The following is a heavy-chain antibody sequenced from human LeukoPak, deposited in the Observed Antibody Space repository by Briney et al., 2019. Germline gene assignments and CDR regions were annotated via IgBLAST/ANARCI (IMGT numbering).Heavy chain of an antibody. CDR3: ARDHYPGGRITMVRGVIIYYFDY. Sequence: GGSLRLSCAASGFTFSNYWMNWVRQAPGKGLEWVANINQDGSVTYYEDSVKGRFTISRDNAKNSLYLEMNSLRAEDTAVYYCARDHYPGGRITMVRGVIIYYFDYWGQGTLVTVSS. V-gene: IGHV3-7*01. J-gene: IGHJ4*02. CDR1: GFTFSNYW. CDR2: INQDGSVT. D-gene: IGHD3-10*01.